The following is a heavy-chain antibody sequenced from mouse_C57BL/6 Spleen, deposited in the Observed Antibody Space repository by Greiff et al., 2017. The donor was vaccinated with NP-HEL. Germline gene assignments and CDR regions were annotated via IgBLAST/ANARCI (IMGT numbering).Heavy chain of an antibody. D-gene: IGHD1-1*01. J-gene: IGHJ3*01. CDR2: IDPEDGET. CDR1: GFNITDYY. Sequence: VQLKEPGAELVKPGASVKLSCTASGFNITDYYMHWVKQRTEQGLEWIGRIDPEDGETKYAPKFQGKATLTVDTSSNTAYLQLSILASEATAVYYCARGSSYFAYWGQGTLVTVSA. V-gene: IGHV14-2*01. CDR3: ARGSSYFAY.